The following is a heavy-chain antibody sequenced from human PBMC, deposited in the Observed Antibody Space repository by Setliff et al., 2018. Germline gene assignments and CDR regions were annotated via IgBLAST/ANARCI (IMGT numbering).Heavy chain of an antibody. CDR1: GFIFSTYW. Sequence: GGSLRLSCAASGFIFSTYWMTWVRQAPGKGLEWVANIKQDGSDNYYVDSVKGRFTISRDNAKNLLYLQMNSLRAEDTAVYYCARWTARAVDYWGQGTLVTVSS. CDR3: ARWTARAVDY. V-gene: IGHV3-7*03. J-gene: IGHJ4*02. D-gene: IGHD6-6*01. CDR2: IKQDGSDN.